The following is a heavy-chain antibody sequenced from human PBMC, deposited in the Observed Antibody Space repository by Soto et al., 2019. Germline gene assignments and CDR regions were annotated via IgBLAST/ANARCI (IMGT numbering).Heavy chain of an antibody. J-gene: IGHJ4*02. Sequence: QVQLVQSGAEVKKPGASERVSCKASGYTLTSYSMHWVRQAPGQGLEWMGIINPSGDNIRYAQNFQGRVTMTRDTSTSTFYLELSSLRSEDTAIYYCARDPQVYFSGGRCYHFDYWGQGTLVTVSS. CDR3: ARDPQVYFSGGRCYHFDY. CDR1: GYTLTSYS. V-gene: IGHV1-46*01. CDR2: INPSGDNI. D-gene: IGHD2-15*01.